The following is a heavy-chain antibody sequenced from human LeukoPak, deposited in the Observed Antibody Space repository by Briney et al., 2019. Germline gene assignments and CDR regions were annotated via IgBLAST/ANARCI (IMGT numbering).Heavy chain of an antibody. J-gene: IGHJ4*02. Sequence: GGSLRLSCAASGFTFSSYAMSWVRQAPGKGLEWVSAISGSGSSTYYADSVKGRFTISRDNSKNTLYLQMNSLRAEDTAVYYCARARRVYYDSSGYYYGFGRFDYWGQGTLVTVSS. CDR1: GFTFSSYA. V-gene: IGHV3-23*01. CDR3: ARARRVYYDSSGYYYGFGRFDY. D-gene: IGHD3-22*01. CDR2: ISGSGSST.